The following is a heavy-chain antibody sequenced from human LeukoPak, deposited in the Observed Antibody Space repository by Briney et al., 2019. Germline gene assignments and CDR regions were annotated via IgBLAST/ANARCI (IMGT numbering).Heavy chain of an antibody. J-gene: IGHJ4*02. CDR2: ISGSGGRT. CDR1: GFTLSSYA. Sequence: AGSLRLSGAASGFTLSSYAMSWVRQAPGRGLEWVSAISGSGGRTYYADSVKGRFTISRDNSKNTLYLQMNSLRAEDTAVYYCAKERGSYPGEAIDYWGQGTLVTVSS. CDR3: AKERGSYPGEAIDY. D-gene: IGHD3-10*01. V-gene: IGHV3-23*01.